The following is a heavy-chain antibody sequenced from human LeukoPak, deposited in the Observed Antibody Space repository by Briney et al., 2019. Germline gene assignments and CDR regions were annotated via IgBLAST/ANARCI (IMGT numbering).Heavy chain of an antibody. CDR2: IKPDGTEK. V-gene: IGHV3-7*01. Sequence: GGSLRLSCAASGFIFSHYWMSWVRQAPGEGLEWVANIKPDGTEKYYVDSVKGRFTISRDNAKNSLYLLMDSLRAEDTAVYYCAREDMWAFDMWGQGTMVTVSS. CDR1: GFIFSHYW. CDR3: AREDMWAFDM. D-gene: IGHD2-15*01. J-gene: IGHJ3*02.